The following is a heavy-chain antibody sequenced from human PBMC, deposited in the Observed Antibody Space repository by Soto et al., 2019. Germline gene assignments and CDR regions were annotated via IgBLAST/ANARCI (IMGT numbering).Heavy chain of an antibody. CDR2: ISYDGGNK. V-gene: IGHV3-30-3*01. CDR1: GFTFSSYA. CDR3: ASTFIWCSGGICYDIGY. D-gene: IGHD2-15*01. J-gene: IGHJ4*02. Sequence: PGGSLRLSCAASGFTFSSYAMHWVRQAPGKGLEWVAVISYDGGNKYYADSVKGRFTISRDNSKNTLYLQMNSLRAEDTAVYYCASTFIWCSGGICYDIGYCGQGTLVTVSS.